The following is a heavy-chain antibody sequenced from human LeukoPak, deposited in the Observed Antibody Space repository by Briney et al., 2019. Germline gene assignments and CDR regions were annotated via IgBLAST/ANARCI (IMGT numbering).Heavy chain of an antibody. Sequence: SETLSLTCAVYGGSFSGYYWSWIRQPPGKGLGWIGEINHSGSTNYNPSLKSRVTISVDTSKNQFSLKLSSVTAADTAVYYCARADEHWFDPWGQGTLVTVSS. CDR3: ARADEHWFDP. J-gene: IGHJ5*02. V-gene: IGHV4-34*01. CDR1: GGSFSGYY. CDR2: INHSGST.